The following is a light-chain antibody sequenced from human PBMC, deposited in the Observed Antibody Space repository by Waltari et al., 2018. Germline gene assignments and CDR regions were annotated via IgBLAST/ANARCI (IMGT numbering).Light chain of an antibody. CDR1: VYHY. CDR3: SSYTSSSTYV. Sequence: QSALTQPASVSGSLGQAITISCAGVYHYVSWYQQHPGNAPKLMIFDVSKRPSGVSNRFSGSRSGNTASLTISGLQAEDEANYFCSSYTSSSTYVFGTGTKVT. CDR2: DVS. V-gene: IGLV2-14*03. J-gene: IGLJ1*01.